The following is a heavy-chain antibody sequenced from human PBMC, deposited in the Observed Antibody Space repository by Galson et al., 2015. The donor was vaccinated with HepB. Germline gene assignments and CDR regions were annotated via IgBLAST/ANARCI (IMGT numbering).Heavy chain of an antibody. Sequence: SVKVSCKASGGTFSSHTISWVRQAPGQGLEWMGGIIPLFGSGNYAQKFQGRVTITAGESKSTTYMELSSLRSDDTAVYYCARQYDTSGYYAYWGQGTLVTVSS. D-gene: IGHD3-22*01. J-gene: IGHJ4*02. CDR2: IIPLFGSG. V-gene: IGHV1-69*13. CDR3: ARQYDTSGYYAY. CDR1: GGTFSSHT.